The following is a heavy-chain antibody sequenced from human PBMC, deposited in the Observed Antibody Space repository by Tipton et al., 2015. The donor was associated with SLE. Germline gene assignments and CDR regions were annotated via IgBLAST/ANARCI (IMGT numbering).Heavy chain of an antibody. Sequence: SLRLSCAASGFTFSSYAMSWVRQAPGKGLEWVSAISGSGGSTYYADSVKGRFTISRDNSKNTLYLQMNSLRAEDTAVYHCAKRPTAYYYTYYYDSSGSFDYWGQGTLVTVSS. J-gene: IGHJ4*02. CDR3: AKRPTAYYYTYYYDSSGSFDY. D-gene: IGHD3-22*01. CDR2: ISGSGGST. CDR1: GFTFSSYA. V-gene: IGHV3-23*01.